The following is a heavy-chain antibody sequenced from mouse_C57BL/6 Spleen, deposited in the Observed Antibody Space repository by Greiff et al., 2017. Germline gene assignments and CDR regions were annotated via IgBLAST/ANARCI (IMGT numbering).Heavy chain of an antibody. Sequence: QVQLQQSGAELAKPGASVKLSCKASGYTFTSYWMHWVKQRPGQGLEWIGYINPSSGYTKYNQKFKDKATLTADKSSSTAYMQLSSLTYEDAAVXYCAGYYSYWYFDVWGTGTTVTVSS. D-gene: IGHD2-12*01. V-gene: IGHV1-7*01. CDR2: INPSSGYT. CDR3: AGYYSYWYFDV. CDR1: GYTFTSYW. J-gene: IGHJ1*03.